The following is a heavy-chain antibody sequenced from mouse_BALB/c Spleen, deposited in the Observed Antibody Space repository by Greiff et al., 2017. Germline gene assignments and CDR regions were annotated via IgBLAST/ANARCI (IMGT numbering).Heavy chain of an antibody. V-gene: IGHV1-20*02. CDR2: INPYNGDT. J-gene: IGHJ4*01. CDR3: ARDYYGSRALMDY. CDR1: GYSFTGYF. Sequence: VQLKQSGPELVKPGASVKISCKASGYSFTGYFMNWVMQSHGKSLEWIGRINPYNGDTFYNQKFKGKATLTVDKSSSTAHMELRSLASEDSAVYYCARDYYGSRALMDYWGQGTSVTVSS. D-gene: IGHD1-1*01.